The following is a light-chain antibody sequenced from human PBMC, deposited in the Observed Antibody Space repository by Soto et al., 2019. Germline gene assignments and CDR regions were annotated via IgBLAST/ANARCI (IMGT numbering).Light chain of an antibody. CDR2: DAS. CDR3: QQYNSYPWT. J-gene: IGKJ1*01. CDR1: QGISRA. V-gene: IGKV1-13*02. Sequence: AIQLTQSPSSLSASVGDRVIITCRASQGISRALAWYQQRPGKAPKLLIYDASTLQSGVPSRFSGSGYGTDFTLTITSLQPEDFATYYCQQYNSYPWTFGQGTKV.